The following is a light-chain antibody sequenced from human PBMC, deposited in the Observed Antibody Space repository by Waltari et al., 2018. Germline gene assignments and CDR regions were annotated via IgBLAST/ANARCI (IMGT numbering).Light chain of an antibody. CDR3: SSYTDSGTFVV. Sequence: QSALTQPASVSGSPGQSITISCTGTSSDVGGYNYVSWYQQHPGKAPKLMIYDVSKRPSGVSNRFSGSKSCNTASLTISGLQAEDEADYYCSSYTDSGTFVVIGGGTKLTVL. V-gene: IGLV2-14*01. CDR1: SSDVGGYNY. J-gene: IGLJ2*01. CDR2: DVS.